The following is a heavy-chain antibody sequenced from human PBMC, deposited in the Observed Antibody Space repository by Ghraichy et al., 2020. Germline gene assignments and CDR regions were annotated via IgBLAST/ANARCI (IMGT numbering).Heavy chain of an antibody. D-gene: IGHD6-6*01. CDR1: GFTFSSYA. V-gene: IGHV3-23*01. Sequence: GESLNISCAVSGFTFSSYAMNWVRQAPGKGLEWVSGISGSGGSTYYADSVKGRLTISRDISKNTLYLQMHSLRAEDTAVYFCAKASSSFLDYFDYWGQGTLVTVSS. J-gene: IGHJ4*02. CDR2: ISGSGGST. CDR3: AKASSSFLDYFDY.